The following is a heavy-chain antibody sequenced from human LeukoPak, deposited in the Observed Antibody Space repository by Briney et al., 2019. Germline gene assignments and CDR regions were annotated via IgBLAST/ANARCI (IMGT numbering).Heavy chain of an antibody. Sequence: GGSLRLSCSASGFTFSSYEMNWIRQTPGKGLEWVAHIISGGSTEYYADSVRGRFTVSRDNAKNSLYLHMSSLRAEDSAVYYCARDTVDGPFVTSLDYWGQGVRVIVSS. V-gene: IGHV3-48*03. J-gene: IGHJ4*02. D-gene: IGHD5-12*01. CDR2: IISGGSTE. CDR3: ARDTVDGPFVTSLDY. CDR1: GFTFSSYE.